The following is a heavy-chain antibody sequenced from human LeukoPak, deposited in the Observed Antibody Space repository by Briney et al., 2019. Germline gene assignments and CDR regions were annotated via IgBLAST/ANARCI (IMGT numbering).Heavy chain of an antibody. CDR3: AKDRLRVWFDP. CDR2: IKSKTDGGTT. V-gene: IGHV3-15*01. Sequence: GGSLRLSCAASGFTFSNAWMSWVRQAPGKGLEWVGRIKSKTDGGTTDYAAPVKGRFTISRDNSKNTLYLQMNSLRAEDTAVYYCAKDRLRVWFDPWGQGTLVTVS. D-gene: IGHD4-17*01. J-gene: IGHJ5*02. CDR1: GFTFSNAW.